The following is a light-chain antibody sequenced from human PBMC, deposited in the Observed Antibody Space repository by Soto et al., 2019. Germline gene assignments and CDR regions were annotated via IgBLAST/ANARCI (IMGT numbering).Light chain of an antibody. J-gene: IGKJ1*01. Sequence: EIHLTQSPSTLSASVGDRVTITCRASQSISSWLAWYQQKPGKAPKLLIYDASSLESGVPSRFSGSGSGTEFTLTISSLQPDDFATYYCQQYNSYRWTCRQGAKV. V-gene: IGKV1-5*01. CDR2: DAS. CDR1: QSISSW. CDR3: QQYNSYRWT.